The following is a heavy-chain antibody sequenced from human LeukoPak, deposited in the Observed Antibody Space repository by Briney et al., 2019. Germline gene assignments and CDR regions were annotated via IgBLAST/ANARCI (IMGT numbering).Heavy chain of an antibody. V-gene: IGHV4-61*02. J-gene: IGHJ4*02. Sequence: PSQTLSLTCTVSGGSISSGSYYWSWIRQPAGKGLEWIGRMYTSGSTNYNPSLKSRVTISVDTSKNQFSLKLSSVTAADTAVYYCARDVKYSSGWYFDYWGQGTLVTVSS. CDR3: ARDVKYSSGWYFDY. D-gene: IGHD6-19*01. CDR1: GGSISSGSYY. CDR2: MYTSGST.